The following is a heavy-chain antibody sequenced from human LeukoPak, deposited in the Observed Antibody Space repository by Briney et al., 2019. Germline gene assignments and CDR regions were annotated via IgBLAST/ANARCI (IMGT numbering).Heavy chain of an antibody. D-gene: IGHD1-7*01. Sequence: GGSLRLSCAASGFTFRSYGMHWVRQAPGKGLEWVSCISSSSSYIYYADSVKGRFTISRDNAKNSLYLQMNSLRAEDTAVYYCVRVPNWKYGWFDPWGQGTLVTVSS. CDR2: ISSSSSYI. J-gene: IGHJ5*02. CDR3: VRVPNWKYGWFDP. V-gene: IGHV3-21*01. CDR1: GFTFRSYG.